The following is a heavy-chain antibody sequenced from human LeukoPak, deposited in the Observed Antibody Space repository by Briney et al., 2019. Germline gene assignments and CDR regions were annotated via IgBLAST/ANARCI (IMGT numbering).Heavy chain of an antibody. CDR3: ARAVLRYCSGGSCYSRPKNKYYYGMDV. D-gene: IGHD2-15*01. Sequence: GASVKVSCRASGYTFTSYDINWVRQATGQGLEWMGWMNPNSGNTGYAQKFQGRVTMTRNTSISTAYMELSSLRSEDTAVYYCARAVLRYCSGGSCYSRPKNKYYYGMDVWGQGTTVTVSS. J-gene: IGHJ6*02. CDR1: GYTFTSYD. V-gene: IGHV1-8*01. CDR2: MNPNSGNT.